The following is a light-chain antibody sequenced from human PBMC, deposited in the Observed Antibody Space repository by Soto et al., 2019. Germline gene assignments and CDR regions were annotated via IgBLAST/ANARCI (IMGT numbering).Light chain of an antibody. V-gene: IGKV3-11*01. CDR2: DTS. Sequence: EIVLTQSPATLSLSPGKRATLSCRASQSVSSYLAWYQQKPGQAPRLLIYDTSNRATGIPARFSGSGSGTDFTLTISNLEPEDFAVYYCQQRSNWPITFGQGTRLEIK. CDR3: QQRSNWPIT. J-gene: IGKJ5*01. CDR1: QSVSSY.